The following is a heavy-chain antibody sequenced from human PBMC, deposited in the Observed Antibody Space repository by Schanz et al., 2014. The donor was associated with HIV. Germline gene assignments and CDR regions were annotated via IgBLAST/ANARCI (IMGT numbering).Heavy chain of an antibody. CDR3: AREDGWFGDIYYFGLDV. V-gene: IGHV3-23*01. D-gene: IGHD3-10*01. CDR1: GFTFSSYA. J-gene: IGHJ6*02. Sequence: EVQLLESGGGLVQPGGSLRLSCAASGFTFSSYAMSWVRQAPGKGLEWVSAISGSGGSTYYADSAKGRFTISRDNAKNSLYLQMNTLRAEDTAVYYCAREDGWFGDIYYFGLDVWGRGTTVTVSS. CDR2: ISGSGGST.